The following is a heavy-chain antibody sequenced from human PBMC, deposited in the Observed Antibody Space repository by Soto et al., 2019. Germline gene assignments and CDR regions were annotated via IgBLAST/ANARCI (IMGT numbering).Heavy chain of an antibody. V-gene: IGHV4-31*03. CDR2: IYYSGST. D-gene: IGHD2-21*02. CDR1: GGSISSGGYY. Sequence: SETLSLTCTVSGGSISSGGYYWSWIRQHPVKGLEWIGYIYYSGSTYYNPSLNSRVTISVDTSKNQFSLKLSSVTAADTAVYYCAGLAYCGGDCYTVAFDIWGQGTMVTV. CDR3: AGLAYCGGDCYTVAFDI. J-gene: IGHJ3*02.